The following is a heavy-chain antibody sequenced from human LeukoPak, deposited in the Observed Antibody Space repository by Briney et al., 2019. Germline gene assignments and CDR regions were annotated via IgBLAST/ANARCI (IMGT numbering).Heavy chain of an antibody. J-gene: IGHJ6*02. Sequence: ASVKVSCKASGYTFTSYYMHWVQQAPGQGLEWMGIINPSGGSTSYAQKFQGRVTMTRDTSTSTVYMELSSLRSEDTAVYYCARPYCSSTSCYAGYYYGMDVWGQGTTVTVSS. CDR3: ARPYCSSTSCYAGYYYGMDV. CDR1: GYTFTSYY. D-gene: IGHD2-2*01. V-gene: IGHV1-46*01. CDR2: INPSGGST.